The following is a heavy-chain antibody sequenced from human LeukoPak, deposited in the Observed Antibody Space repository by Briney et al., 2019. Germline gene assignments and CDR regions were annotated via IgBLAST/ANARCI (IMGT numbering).Heavy chain of an antibody. CDR3: ARCHMARGVKTLSYYYYGMDV. J-gene: IGHJ6*02. V-gene: IGHV4-59*01. CDR2: IYYSGST. D-gene: IGHD3-10*01. Sequence: SETLSLTCTVSGGSISSYYWSWIRQPPGKGLEWIGYIYYSGSTNYNPSLKSRVTISVDTSKNQFSLKLSSVTAADTAVYYCARCHMARGVKTLSYYYYGMDVWGQGTTVTVSS. CDR1: GGSISSYY.